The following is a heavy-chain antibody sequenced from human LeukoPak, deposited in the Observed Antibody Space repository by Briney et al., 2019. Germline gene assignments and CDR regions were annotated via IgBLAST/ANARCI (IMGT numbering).Heavy chain of an antibody. CDR1: DGSISSTNYY. Sequence: SETLSLTCSVSDGSISSTNYYWGWIRQPPGKALEWIGTIYYSGSTYYKPSFKSRVTISVDTSKNQFSLKLSSVTAADTAVYYCARASPLYSSSWYFDYWGQGTLVTVSS. CDR3: ARASPLYSSSWYFDY. D-gene: IGHD6-13*01. J-gene: IGHJ4*02. V-gene: IGHV4-39*07. CDR2: IYYSGST.